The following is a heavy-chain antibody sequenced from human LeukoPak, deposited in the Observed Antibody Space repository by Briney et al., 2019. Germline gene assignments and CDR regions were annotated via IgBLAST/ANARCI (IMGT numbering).Heavy chain of an antibody. V-gene: IGHV3-23*01. D-gene: IGHD1-20*01. CDR2: ITTSGGTT. CDR1: GFIFSNYA. CDR3: ANRVNWRSWYFDL. Sequence: GGSLRLSCEASGFIFSNYAMTWVRLAPGKGLEWVSAITTSGGTTYYADSVKGRFTISRDNSKNTLYLEMNSLRAEDTAVYYCANRVNWRSWYFDLWGRGTLVTVSS. J-gene: IGHJ2*01.